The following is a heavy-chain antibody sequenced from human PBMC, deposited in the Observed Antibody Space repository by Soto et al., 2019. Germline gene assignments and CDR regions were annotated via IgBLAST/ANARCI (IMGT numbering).Heavy chain of an antibody. CDR1: GYTFTSYA. Sequence: ASVKVSCKASGYTFTSYAMHWVRQAPGQRLEWMGWINAGNGNTKYSQKFQGRVTITRDTSASTAYMELSSLRSEDTAVYYCATHIYSRILSHYYYGMDVWGQGTTVTVSS. CDR2: INAGNGNT. CDR3: ATHIYSRILSHYYYGMDV. V-gene: IGHV1-3*01. J-gene: IGHJ6*02. D-gene: IGHD2-15*01.